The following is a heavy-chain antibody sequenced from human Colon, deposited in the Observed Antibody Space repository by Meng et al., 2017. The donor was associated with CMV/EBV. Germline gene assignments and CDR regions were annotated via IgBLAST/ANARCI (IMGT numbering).Heavy chain of an antibody. J-gene: IGHJ4*02. CDR3: ARRFCSSSSCSLDY. Sequence: ASVKVSCKASGYTFTSFYIHWVRQAPGQGLEWMGIINPSGGSTNYAQKVQGRVTMTRDTSTSTVHMELSSLRSEDTVVYYCARRFCSSSSCSLDYWGQGTLVTVSS. CDR1: GYTFTSFY. CDR2: INPSGGST. V-gene: IGHV1-46*01. D-gene: IGHD2-2*01.